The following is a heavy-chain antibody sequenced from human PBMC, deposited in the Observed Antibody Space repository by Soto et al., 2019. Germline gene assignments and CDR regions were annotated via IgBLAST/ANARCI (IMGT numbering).Heavy chain of an antibody. Sequence: QVQLVQSGAEVKKPGSSVKVSCKASGGTFSSYAISWVRQAPGQGLEWMGGIIPIFGTANYAQKFQGRVTITADESTSTAYRELSSLRSEDTAVYYCARLDYGENPHYYYGMDVWGQGTTVTVSS. CDR3: ARLDYGENPHYYYGMDV. D-gene: IGHD4-17*01. V-gene: IGHV1-69*12. CDR2: IIPIFGTA. CDR1: GGTFSSYA. J-gene: IGHJ6*02.